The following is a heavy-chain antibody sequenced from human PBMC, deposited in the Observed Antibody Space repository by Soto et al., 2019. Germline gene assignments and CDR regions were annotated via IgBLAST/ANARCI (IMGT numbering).Heavy chain of an antibody. V-gene: IGHV3-30-3*01. Sequence: GGSLRLSCAASGFTFSSYAMHWVRQAPGKGLEWVAVISYDGSNKYYADSVKGRFTISRDNSKNTLYLQMNSLRAEDTAVYYCARDQYYYDSSGYPTDAFDIWGQGTMVTVSS. CDR3: ARDQYYYDSSGYPTDAFDI. CDR1: GFTFSSYA. CDR2: ISYDGSNK. J-gene: IGHJ3*02. D-gene: IGHD3-22*01.